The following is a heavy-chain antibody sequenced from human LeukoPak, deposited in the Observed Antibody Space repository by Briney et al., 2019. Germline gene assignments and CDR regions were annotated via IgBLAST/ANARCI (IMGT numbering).Heavy chain of an antibody. V-gene: IGHV4-59*01. D-gene: IGHD6-13*01. Sequence: SETLSLTCTVSSGSINGYYWSWIRQPPGKGLEWVGYISYSGSSNYNPSLKSRVTISVDTSKNQISLKLRFVTAADTAVYYCARDSGSSPTFDYWGQGTLVTVSS. CDR3: ARDSGSSPTFDY. CDR1: SGSINGYY. CDR2: ISYSGSS. J-gene: IGHJ4*02.